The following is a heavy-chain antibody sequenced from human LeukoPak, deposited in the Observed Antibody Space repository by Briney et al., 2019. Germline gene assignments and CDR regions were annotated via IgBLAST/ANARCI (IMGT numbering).Heavy chain of an antibody. J-gene: IGHJ1*01. Sequence: GGSLSLSCAAYGFTVSSNYMSWVRQAPGKGLEWVSVIYSGGSTYYADSVKGRFTISRHNSKNTLYLQMNSVSPEDTAVYYCAKDRSPVTPGWDFQHWGQGTLVTVSS. CDR1: GFTVSSNY. D-gene: IGHD3-16*01. V-gene: IGHV3-53*04. CDR3: AKDRSPVTPGWDFQH. CDR2: IYSGGST.